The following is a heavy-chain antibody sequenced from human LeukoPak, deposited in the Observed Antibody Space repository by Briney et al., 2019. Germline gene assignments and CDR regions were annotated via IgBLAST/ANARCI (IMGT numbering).Heavy chain of an antibody. Sequence: SETLSLTCTVSGGSISSSTYYWDWIRQPPGKGLEWIGSISYSGSTYYNPSLKSRVTTSADTSKNQFSLKVNSVTAADTAVYYCARQVPGGYNLYYFDHWGQGTLVTVSS. V-gene: IGHV4-39*01. CDR2: ISYSGST. CDR1: GGSISSSTYY. D-gene: IGHD5-24*01. J-gene: IGHJ4*02. CDR3: ARQVPGGYNLYYFDH.